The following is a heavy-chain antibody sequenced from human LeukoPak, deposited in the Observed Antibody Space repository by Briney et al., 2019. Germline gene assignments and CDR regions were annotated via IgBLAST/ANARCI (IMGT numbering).Heavy chain of an antibody. D-gene: IGHD3-3*01. J-gene: IGHJ4*02. CDR2: IYYSGST. Sequence: SETLSLTCTVSAGSISSSSYYWGWIRQPPGKGLEWIGSIYYSGSTYYNPSLKSRVTISVDTSKNQFSLKLSSVTAADTAVYYCARGGPGVTIFGVVIPLHDYWGQGTLVTVSS. CDR1: AGSISSSSYY. V-gene: IGHV4-39*07. CDR3: ARGGPGVTIFGVVIPLHDY.